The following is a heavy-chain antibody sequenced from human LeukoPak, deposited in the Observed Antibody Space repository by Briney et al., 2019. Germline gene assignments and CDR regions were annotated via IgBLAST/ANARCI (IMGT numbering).Heavy chain of an antibody. CDR2: IYYSGST. V-gene: IGHV4-39*01. D-gene: IGHD6-6*01. CDR3: ASIAAPFYYYYMDV. CDR1: GGSISSSSYY. Sequence: SETLSLTCTVSGGSISSSSYYWGWIRQPPGKGLEWIGSIYYSGSTYYNPYLKSRVTISVDTSKNQFSLKLSSVTAADTAVYYCASIAAPFYYYYMDVSGKGTTVTVSS. J-gene: IGHJ6*03.